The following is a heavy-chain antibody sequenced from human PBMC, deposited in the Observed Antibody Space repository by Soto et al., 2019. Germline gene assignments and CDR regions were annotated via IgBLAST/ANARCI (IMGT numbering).Heavy chain of an antibody. CDR1: GFTVSSNY. CDR2: IYSGGST. Sequence: EVQLVESGGGLVQPGGSLRLSCAASGFTVSSNYMSWVRQAPGKGLEWVSVIYSGGSTYYADYVKGRFTISRHNYKNTLYLQMNRRRAEATAVYYCASEGAGTDYWGQGTLVTVSS. CDR3: ASEGAGTDY. J-gene: IGHJ4*02. D-gene: IGHD6-19*01. V-gene: IGHV3-53*04.